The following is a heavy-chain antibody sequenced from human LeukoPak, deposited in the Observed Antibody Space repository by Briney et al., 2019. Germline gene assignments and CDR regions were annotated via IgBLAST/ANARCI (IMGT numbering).Heavy chain of an antibody. V-gene: IGHV3-23*01. D-gene: IGHD3-10*01. J-gene: IGHJ4*02. CDR2: ISGSGGGT. CDR3: ASRGHVGSGTYSPYDY. CDR1: GFTFSNYA. Sequence: PGGSLRLSCAASGFTFSNYAMSWVRQAPGQGLEWVSVISGSGGGTYYADSVKGRFTISRANSRNTVYLQRSSLRAEDTAVYYCASRGHVGSGTYSPYDYWGQGTLVTVSS.